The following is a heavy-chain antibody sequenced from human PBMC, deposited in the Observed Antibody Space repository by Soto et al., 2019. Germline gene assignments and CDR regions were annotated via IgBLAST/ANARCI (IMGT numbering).Heavy chain of an antibody. D-gene: IGHD2-21*01. J-gene: IGHJ4*01. CDR2: SNAGNGNT. Sequence: QGQLVQSGAEVKKPGASVKVSCKSSGYNFTNHAIYWVRQAPGERLEWMGWSNAGNGNTKYSQKFQGTVTLAKDTSPSTASREQSSLRSEDTDVYYCASYSWVRGSNGWGFDYWGQGTRVTVSS. V-gene: IGHV1-3*01. CDR1: GYNFTNHA. CDR3: ASYSWVRGSNGWGFDY.